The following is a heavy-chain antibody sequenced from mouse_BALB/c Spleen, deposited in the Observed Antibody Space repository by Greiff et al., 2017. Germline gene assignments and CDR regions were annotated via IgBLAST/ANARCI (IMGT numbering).Heavy chain of an antibody. Sequence: VQLKQSGAELVRPGALVKLSCKASGFNIKDYYMHWVKQRPEQGLEWIGWIDPENGNTIYDPKFQGKASITADTSSNTAYLQLSSLTSEDTAVYYCARRYYGSSLYFDYWGQGTTLTVSS. CDR2: IDPENGNT. CDR3: ARRYYGSSLYFDY. CDR1: GFNIKDYY. V-gene: IGHV14-1*02. J-gene: IGHJ2*01. D-gene: IGHD1-1*01.